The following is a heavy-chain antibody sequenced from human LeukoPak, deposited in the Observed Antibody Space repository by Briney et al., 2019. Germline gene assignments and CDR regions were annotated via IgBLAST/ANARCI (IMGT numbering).Heavy chain of an antibody. CDR3: AREDYDDSGGWYFDL. J-gene: IGHJ2*01. CDR2: IYSGGST. CDR1: GFTVSSNY. V-gene: IGHV3-53*01. D-gene: IGHD3-3*01. Sequence: GGSLRLSCAASGFTVSSNYMSWVRQAPGKGLEWVSIIYSGGSTFYADSVKGRFTISRDNSKNTLYLQMNSLRAEDTAVYYCAREDYDDSGGWYFDLWGRGTLVTVSS.